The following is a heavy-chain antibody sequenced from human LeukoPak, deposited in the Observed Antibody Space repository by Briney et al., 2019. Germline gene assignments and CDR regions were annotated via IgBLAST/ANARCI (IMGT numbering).Heavy chain of an antibody. CDR1: GGSISSYY. CDR3: ASQTDYYYMDV. Sequence: SETLSLTCTVSGGSISSYYWSWIRQPPGKGLEWIGYIYYSGSTNYNPSLKSRVTISVDTSKNQFSLKLSSVTAADTAVYYCASQTDYYYMDVWGEGTTVTVSS. V-gene: IGHV4-59*08. J-gene: IGHJ6*03. CDR2: IYYSGST.